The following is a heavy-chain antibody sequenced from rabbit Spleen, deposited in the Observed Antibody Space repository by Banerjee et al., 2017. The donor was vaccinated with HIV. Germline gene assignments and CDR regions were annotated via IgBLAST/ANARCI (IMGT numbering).Heavy chain of an antibody. D-gene: IGHD7-1*01. CDR3: ARDTGRGFSSYGMDL. CDR1: GFSFSSSDY. V-gene: IGHV1S40*01. Sequence: QSLEESGGHLVKPGASLTLTCTASGFSFSSSDYMCWVRQAQGKGLKWISCIAGSSSGFTYPAIWEKGRFPGSKAASTTVTLHMPSLTVADTATYFCARDTGRGFSSYGMDLWGPGTLVTVS. J-gene: IGHJ6*01. CDR2: IAGSSSGFT.